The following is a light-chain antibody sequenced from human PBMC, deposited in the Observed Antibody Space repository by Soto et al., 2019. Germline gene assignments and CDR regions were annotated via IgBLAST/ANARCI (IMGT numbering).Light chain of an antibody. CDR1: QSVSSY. CDR2: DAS. Sequence: EIVLTQSPATLSLSPGERATLSCRASQSVSSYLAWYQQKPGQAPRLLIYDASNRATGIPARFSGSGSGTDFTLTISSLEPEEFAVYYCQQRSNWPPTCGQGTKLEIK. J-gene: IGKJ2*01. V-gene: IGKV3-11*01. CDR3: QQRSNWPPT.